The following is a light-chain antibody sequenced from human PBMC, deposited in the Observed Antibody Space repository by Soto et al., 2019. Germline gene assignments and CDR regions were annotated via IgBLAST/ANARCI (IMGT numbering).Light chain of an antibody. CDR3: AAWVDSLSANVL. Sequence: QSVLTQPPSASGTPGQRVTISCSGSSSNIGSNYVYWYQQLTGTAPKLLIYMNNRRPSGVPDRFSGSKSGTSASLAISGLRSEDEADYYCAAWVDSLSANVLFGGGTKVTVL. V-gene: IGLV1-47*01. J-gene: IGLJ2*01. CDR2: MNN. CDR1: SSNIGSNY.